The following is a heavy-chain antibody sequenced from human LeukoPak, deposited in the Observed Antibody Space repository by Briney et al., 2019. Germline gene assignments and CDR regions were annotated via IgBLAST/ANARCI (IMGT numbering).Heavy chain of an antibody. Sequence: GGSLRLSCAASGFSFSTYIMTWVRQAPGTGLAWVSTITGSGGTTYYADSVKGRFTISRDNSKNTLYLQMNTLRAEDTAVYYCAKKHYYDTSGQEDSFDYWGQGTVVTVSS. CDR2: ITGSGGTT. J-gene: IGHJ4*02. D-gene: IGHD3-22*01. V-gene: IGHV3-23*01. CDR1: GFSFSTYI. CDR3: AKKHYYDTSGQEDSFDY.